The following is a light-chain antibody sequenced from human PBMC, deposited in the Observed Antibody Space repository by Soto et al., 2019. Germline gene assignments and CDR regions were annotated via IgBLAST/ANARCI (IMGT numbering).Light chain of an antibody. Sequence: QSVLTQPPSVSAAPGQKVTISCSGSSSNIGGNSVSWYQQFQGTAPNLFFYDDDKRPSGIPDLFAGSKSGTSATLSITGFQTEEDADYCASWDSSLNAYVFATGTKLTVL. CDR1: SSNIGGNS. V-gene: IGLV1-51*01. CDR3: ASWDSSLNAYV. CDR2: DDD. J-gene: IGLJ1*01.